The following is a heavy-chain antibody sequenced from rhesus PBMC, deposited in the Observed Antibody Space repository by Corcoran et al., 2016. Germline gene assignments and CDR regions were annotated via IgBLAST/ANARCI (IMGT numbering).Heavy chain of an antibody. V-gene: IGHV4S6*01. CDR2: INGSSGRT. Sequence: QVQLQESDPGLVKPSETLSLTCTVSGASISDRYYWSWIRQPPGRGLEWMGRINGSSGRTNYNPSLKSRVTISRDTSKNQFSLKLSSVTAADTAVYYWARDGWGTRMITGYYYGGLDSWGQGVVVTVSS. CDR3: ARDGWGTRMITGYYYGGLDS. J-gene: IGHJ6*01. CDR1: GASISDRYY. D-gene: IGHD3-9*01.